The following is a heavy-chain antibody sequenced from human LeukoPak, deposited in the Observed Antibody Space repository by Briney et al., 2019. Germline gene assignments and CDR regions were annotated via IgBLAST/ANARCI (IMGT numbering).Heavy chain of an antibody. J-gene: IGHJ4*02. Sequence: SETLSLTCTVSGGSISSYYWSWLRPPPGKGLEWIGYIYYSGSTNYNPSLKSRVTISVDTSKNQFSLKLSSVTAADTGVYYCARDSGSYYGFDYWGQGTLVTVSS. D-gene: IGHD1-26*01. V-gene: IGHV4-59*01. CDR1: GGSISSYY. CDR3: ARDSGSYYGFDY. CDR2: IYYSGST.